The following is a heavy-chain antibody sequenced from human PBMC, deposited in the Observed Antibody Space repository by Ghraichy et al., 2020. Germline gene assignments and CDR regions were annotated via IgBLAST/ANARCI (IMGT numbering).Heavy chain of an antibody. CDR2: IGTGGDS. V-gene: IGHV3-13*01. D-gene: IGHD6-19*01. CDR1: GFTFSSYD. CDR3: ARGGYSSGWYDYYYMDV. J-gene: IGHJ6*03. Sequence: GESLNISCAASGFTFSSYDMHWVRQATGKGLEWVSTIGTGGDSYYPGSVKGRFTISRENAKNSLYLQMNSLRAGDTAVYYCARGGYSSGWYDYYYMDVWGKGTTVTVSS.